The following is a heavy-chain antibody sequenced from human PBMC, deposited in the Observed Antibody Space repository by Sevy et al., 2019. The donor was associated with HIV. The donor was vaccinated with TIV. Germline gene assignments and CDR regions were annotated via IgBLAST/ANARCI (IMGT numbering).Heavy chain of an antibody. CDR1: GFTFSSYW. J-gene: IGHJ3*02. CDR3: ARVRRRFDSSGYWIDI. D-gene: IGHD3-22*01. Sequence: GGSLRLSCAASGFTFSSYWMSWVRQAPGKGLEWMANIKQDGSEKYYVDSVKGRFTISRDNAKNSLYLQMNSLRAEDTAVYYCARVRRRFDSSGYWIDIWGQGTMVTVSS. CDR2: IKQDGSEK. V-gene: IGHV3-7*01.